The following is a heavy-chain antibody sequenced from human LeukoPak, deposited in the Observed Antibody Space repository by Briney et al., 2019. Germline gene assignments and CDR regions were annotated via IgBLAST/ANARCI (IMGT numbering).Heavy chain of an antibody. CDR1: GFTFDDYG. CDR2: INWKGGRT. D-gene: IGHD6-13*01. Sequence: GGSLILSCASSGFTFDDYGMSWFRQAPGKGLEGFAGINWKGGRTGYVDSVKGRFTISRDNAKNSLYLQMNSLRAEDTALYYCARDQGGTGSWYEGEGYWGQGTLVTVSS. V-gene: IGHV3-20*04. J-gene: IGHJ4*02. CDR3: ARDQGGTGSWYEGEGY.